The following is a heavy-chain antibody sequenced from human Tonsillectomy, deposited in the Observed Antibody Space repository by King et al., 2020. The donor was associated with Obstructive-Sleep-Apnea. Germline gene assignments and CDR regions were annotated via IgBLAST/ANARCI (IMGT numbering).Heavy chain of an antibody. CDR3: AKARPYGSGHYYKDSDAIDV. CDR2: IRYDGSNK. D-gene: IGHD3-10*01. Sequence: VQLVESGGGVVQPGGSLRLSCAASGFIFSSYGMHWVRQAPGKGLEWVAFIRYDGSNKYYADSVKGRFTISRDNSKSTLYLQMNSLRAEDATVYFCAKARPYGSGHYYKDSDAIDVWGQGTTVTVSS. J-gene: IGHJ6*02. V-gene: IGHV3-30*02. CDR1: GFIFSSYG.